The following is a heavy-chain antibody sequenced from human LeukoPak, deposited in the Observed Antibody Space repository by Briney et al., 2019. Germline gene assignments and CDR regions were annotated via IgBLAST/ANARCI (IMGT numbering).Heavy chain of an antibody. Sequence: GGSLRLSCAASGFTFSSYRMHRVRQAPGKGPVWVSRINNDGSGTTYADSVKGRFTISRDGAKNTLYLQMNSLRAEDTAVYYCVRGGESTWSWGQGTLVTVSS. CDR1: GFTFSSYR. D-gene: IGHD2-15*01. CDR3: VRGGESTWS. V-gene: IGHV3-74*01. CDR2: INNDGSGT. J-gene: IGHJ5*02.